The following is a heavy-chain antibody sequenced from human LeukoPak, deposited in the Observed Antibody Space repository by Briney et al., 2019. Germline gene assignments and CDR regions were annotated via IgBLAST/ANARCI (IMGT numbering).Heavy chain of an antibody. Sequence: GGSLRLSCAASGFTFSDHAMSWVRQAPAKGLEWVSSINGNGGGSYYIDSVKGRFTVSRDNSENALYLQMNSLRAEDTAVYYCAKDNLNYYDSSGYYGNWGQGTLVTVSS. CDR3: AKDNLNYYDSSGYYGN. J-gene: IGHJ4*02. CDR2: INGNGGGS. V-gene: IGHV3-23*01. CDR1: GFTFSDHA. D-gene: IGHD3-22*01.